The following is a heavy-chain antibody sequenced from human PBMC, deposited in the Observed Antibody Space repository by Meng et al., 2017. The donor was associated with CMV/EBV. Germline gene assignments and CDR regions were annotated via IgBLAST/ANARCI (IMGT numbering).Heavy chain of an antibody. CDR1: GGTFSSYA. CDR2: IIPILGIA. D-gene: IGHD1-14*01. V-gene: IGHV1-69*10. CDR3: ARDFQPKYYYYGMDV. J-gene: IGHJ6*02. Sequence: SVKVSCKASGGTFSSYAISWVRQAPGQGLEWMGGIIPILGIANYAQKFQGRVTITADKSTSTAYMELSSLRSEDTAVYYCARDFQPKYYYYGMDVWGQGTTVTVSS.